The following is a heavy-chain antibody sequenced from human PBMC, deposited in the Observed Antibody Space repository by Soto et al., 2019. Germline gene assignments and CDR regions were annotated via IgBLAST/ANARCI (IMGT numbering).Heavy chain of an antibody. V-gene: IGHV3-30-3*01. D-gene: IGHD5-18*01. Sequence: GGSLRLSCAASGFTFSSYAMHWVRQAPGKGLEWVAVISYDGSNKYYADSVKGRFTISRDNSKNTLYLQMNSLRAEDTAVYYCAMTVDTVNYYYYGMDVWGQGTTVTVYS. CDR1: GFTFSSYA. CDR2: ISYDGSNK. J-gene: IGHJ6*02. CDR3: AMTVDTVNYYYYGMDV.